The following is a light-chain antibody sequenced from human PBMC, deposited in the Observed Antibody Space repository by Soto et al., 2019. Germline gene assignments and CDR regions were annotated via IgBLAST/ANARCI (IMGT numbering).Light chain of an antibody. CDR2: ATS. Sequence: DIQLTQSPSFLSASVGDRVTITCRASQGISSYLAWYQQKPGKAPKLLIYATSTLQSGVPSRFSGSASGTEFTLTVSSLQPEDFATYYCQHLNSYPLTFVGGTKVEIK. CDR3: QHLNSYPLT. V-gene: IGKV1-9*01. J-gene: IGKJ4*01. CDR1: QGISSY.